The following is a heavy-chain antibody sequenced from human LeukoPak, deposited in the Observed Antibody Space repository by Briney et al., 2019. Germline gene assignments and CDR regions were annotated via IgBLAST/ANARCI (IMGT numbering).Heavy chain of an antibody. D-gene: IGHD1-14*01. CDR1: GFIFDDHA. CDR2: ISGDGGSI. J-gene: IGHJ6*02. Sequence: GGSLRLSCAASGFIFDDHAMHWVRQGPEKGLEWVSLISGDGGSIYYTDSVKGRFTISRDNSKNFLYLVMNSLRTEDTALYYCAKGFSVLASNHNYYYYGMDVWGQGTTVTVSS. V-gene: IGHV3-43*02. CDR3: AKGFSVLASNHNYYYYGMDV.